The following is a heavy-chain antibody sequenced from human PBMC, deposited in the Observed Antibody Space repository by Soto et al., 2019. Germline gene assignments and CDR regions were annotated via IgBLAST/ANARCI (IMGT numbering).Heavy chain of an antibody. J-gene: IGHJ6*02. CDR1: GFTFSNYG. Sequence: GGSLRLSCAASGFTFSNYGMSWVRQAPVKGLEWVSGIRGSGAKSYHADSVKDRFTISRDNSKNTLYLQMNSLRAEDAAIYYCAKGYCGGDCYRWPDGIYGMDVWGQGTTVTVSS. D-gene: IGHD2-21*02. CDR2: IRGSGAKS. CDR3: AKGYCGGDCYRWPDGIYGMDV. V-gene: IGHV3-23*01.